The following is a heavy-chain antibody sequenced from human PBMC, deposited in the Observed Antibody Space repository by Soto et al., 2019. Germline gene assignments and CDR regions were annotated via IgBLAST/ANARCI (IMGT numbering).Heavy chain of an antibody. Sequence: SETLSLTCTVSGGSISSYYWSWIRQPPGKGLEWIGYIYYSGSTNYNPSLKSRVTISVDTSKNQFSLKLSSVSAADTSMYYCARVYGSGSYFFDSWGQGTLVTVSS. D-gene: IGHD3-10*01. CDR2: IYYSGST. J-gene: IGHJ4*02. CDR3: ARVYGSGSYFFDS. V-gene: IGHV4-59*08. CDR1: GGSISSYY.